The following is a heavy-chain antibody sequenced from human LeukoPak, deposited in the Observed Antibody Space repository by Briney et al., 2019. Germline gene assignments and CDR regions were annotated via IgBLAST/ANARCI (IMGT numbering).Heavy chain of an antibody. J-gene: IGHJ4*02. D-gene: IGHD6-19*01. V-gene: IGHV1-46*01. Sequence: GASVKVSCKASGYTFTSYYMHWVRQAPGQGLEWMGIINPSGGSTSYAQKFQGRVTMTRDTSTSTVYMELSSLRSEDTAVYYRARDKAVAGTGTSLDYWGQGTLVTVSS. CDR3: ARDKAVAGTGTSLDY. CDR2: INPSGGST. CDR1: GYTFTSYY.